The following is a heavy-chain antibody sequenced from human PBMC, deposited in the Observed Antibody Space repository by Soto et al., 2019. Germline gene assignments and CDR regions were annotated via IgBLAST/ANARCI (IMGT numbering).Heavy chain of an antibody. D-gene: IGHD2-2*02. CDR3: ARTVMGCSSTTCYTNYFDY. CDR2: ISGYNGNT. V-gene: IGHV1-18*04. CDR1: GYTFMNYG. J-gene: IGHJ4*02. Sequence: QVQLVQSGDEVKKPAASVKVSCKTSGYTFMNYGINWLRQAPGRGLEWMGWISGYNGNTNYAQMFQGRITMTTDTSTSTAYMELGSLRSDDTAVYYCARTVMGCSSTTCYTNYFDYWGQGTLVTVSS.